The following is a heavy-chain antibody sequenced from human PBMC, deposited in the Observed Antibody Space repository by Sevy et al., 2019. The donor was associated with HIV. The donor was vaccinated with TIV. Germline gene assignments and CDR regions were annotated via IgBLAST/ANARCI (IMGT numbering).Heavy chain of an antibody. V-gene: IGHV3-30*02. CDR3: AKDGYSSSWYRGDFDY. CDR1: GFTFSSYG. Sequence: GGSLRLSCAASGFTFSSYGMHWVRQAPGKGLEWVAFIRYDGSNKYYAHSVKGRFTISRDNSKNTLYLQMNSLRAEETAVYYCAKDGYSSSWYRGDFDYWGQGTLVTVSS. D-gene: IGHD6-13*01. J-gene: IGHJ4*02. CDR2: IRYDGSNK.